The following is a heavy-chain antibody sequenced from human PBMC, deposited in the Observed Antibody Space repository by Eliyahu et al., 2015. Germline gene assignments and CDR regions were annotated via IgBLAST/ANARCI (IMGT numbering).Heavy chain of an antibody. Sequence: QVQLQDSGPGLVKPSXTLSLTXTVSGXXITAYYWSWIRQPPGKGLXWXGDMYYGGSSNYXPSLXSRLTISEDTSKNQFSLMLSSVSAADTAVYYCASGYCSTTRCYAGFDYWGQGILVTVSS. V-gene: IGHV4-59*01. CDR3: ASGYCSTTRCYAGFDY. CDR1: GXXITAYY. J-gene: IGHJ4*02. D-gene: IGHD2-2*03. CDR2: MYYGGSS.